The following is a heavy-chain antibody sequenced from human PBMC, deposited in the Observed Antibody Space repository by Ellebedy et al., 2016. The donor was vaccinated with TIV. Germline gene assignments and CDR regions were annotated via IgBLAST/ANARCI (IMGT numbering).Heavy chain of an antibody. CDR3: AKGSSSGFNYDRVGFQY. CDR2: ISGDGVNT. J-gene: IGHJ4*02. D-gene: IGHD3-22*01. V-gene: IGHV3-23*01. CDR1: GFTFGSFA. Sequence: GGSLRLSCAASGFTFGSFAMHWVRQAPGKGLEWLSVISGDGVNTYSAASVKGRFTITRDNFKNTLFLQVTRLRAEDTAVYYCAKGSSSGFNYDRVGFQYWGQGTLVTVSS.